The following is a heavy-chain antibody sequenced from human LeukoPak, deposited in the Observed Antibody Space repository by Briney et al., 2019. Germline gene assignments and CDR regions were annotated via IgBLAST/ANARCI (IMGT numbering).Heavy chain of an antibody. V-gene: IGHV3-30*18. CDR2: ISSDGYRT. Sequence: GGSLRLSCAASGFTFSTCAVSWVRQAPDKGLQWVAVISSDGYRTDYPDSVRGRFTISRDNFKNTVDLQMISVTAEDTAMYFCAKGLGTGSVLARPLHYWGQGTLVTVSS. J-gene: IGHJ4*02. CDR1: GFTFSTCA. CDR3: AKGLGTGSVLARPLHY. D-gene: IGHD3-10*01.